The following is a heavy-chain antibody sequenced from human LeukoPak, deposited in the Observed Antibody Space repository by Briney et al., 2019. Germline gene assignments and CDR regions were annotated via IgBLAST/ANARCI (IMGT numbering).Heavy chain of an antibody. CDR2: ISYDGSNK. J-gene: IGHJ4*02. CDR1: GFTFSSNA. V-gene: IGHV3-30-3*01. D-gene: IGHD6-13*01. Sequence: GGSLRLSCAASGFTFSSNAMHWVRQAPGKGLEWVAVISYDGSNKYYADSVKGRFTISRDNSKNTLYLQMNSLRAEDTAVYYCATSVIQQLVRFSLPFDYWGQGTLVTVSS. CDR3: ATSVIQQLVRFSLPFDY.